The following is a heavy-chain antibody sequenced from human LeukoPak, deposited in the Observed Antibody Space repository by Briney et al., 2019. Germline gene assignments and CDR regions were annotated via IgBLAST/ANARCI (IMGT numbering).Heavy chain of an antibody. D-gene: IGHD6-25*01. CDR1: GFAFTRYA. Sequence: PGGSLRLSCAASGFAFTRYAMKWVRQAPGKGLEWVSTISGPGDNTYYADSVKDRFTISRDNSKNTVYLRMNSLRAGDTALYYCAREATSSSGWYIDYWGQGTLVTVSS. CDR3: AREATSSSGWYIDY. J-gene: IGHJ4*02. V-gene: IGHV3-23*01. CDR2: ISGPGDNT.